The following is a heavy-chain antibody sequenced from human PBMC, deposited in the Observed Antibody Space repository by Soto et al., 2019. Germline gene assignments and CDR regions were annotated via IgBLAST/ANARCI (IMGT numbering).Heavy chain of an antibody. V-gene: IGHV3-9*01. CDR3: AKDREGSSGWYGMDV. CDR2: ISWNSGTI. J-gene: IGHJ6*02. Sequence: QPVGSLRLSCAASGFIFDDYAMHWVRQVPGKGLEWVSAISWNSGTIAYADSVKGRFTISRDNAKNSLYLQMNSLRSEDTALYYCAKDREGSSGWYGMDVWGQGTTVTVSS. D-gene: IGHD3-22*01. CDR1: GFIFDDYA.